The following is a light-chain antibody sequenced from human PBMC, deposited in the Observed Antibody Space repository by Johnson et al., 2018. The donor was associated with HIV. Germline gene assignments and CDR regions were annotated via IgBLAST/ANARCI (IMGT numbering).Light chain of an antibody. CDR1: TSNIGNNY. J-gene: IGLJ1*01. CDR2: DNN. Sequence: QSVLTQPPSVSAAPGQKVTISCSGSTSNIGNNYVSWYQHLPRTAPKLIIYDNNKRPSGIPDRFSGSKSGTSATLGITGLQTGDEADYYCGTWDTSLSVYVFGTGTKVTVL. CDR3: GTWDTSLSVYV. V-gene: IGLV1-51*01.